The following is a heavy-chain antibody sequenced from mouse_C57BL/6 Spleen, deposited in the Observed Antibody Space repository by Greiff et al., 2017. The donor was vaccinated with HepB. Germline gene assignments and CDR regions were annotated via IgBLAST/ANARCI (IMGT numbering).Heavy chain of an antibody. CDR3: ARETTGRAFAY. D-gene: IGHD4-1*02. V-gene: IGHV1-42*01. CDR1: GYSFTGYY. CDR2: INPSTGVT. J-gene: IGHJ3*01. Sequence: EVKLQESGPELVKPGASVKISCKASGYSFTGYYMNWVKQSPEKSLEWIGEINPSTGVTTYNQKFKAKATLTVDKSYSTAYMQLKSLTSEDSAVYYCARETTGRAFAYWGQGTLVTVSA.